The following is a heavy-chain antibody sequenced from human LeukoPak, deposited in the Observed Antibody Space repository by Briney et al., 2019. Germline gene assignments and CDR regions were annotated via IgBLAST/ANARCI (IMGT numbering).Heavy chain of an antibody. Sequence: SETLSLTCTVSGGSMSSNFYYWGWIRQPPGEGLEWIGNIYYSGSTYYNPSLKSRVTISVDTSKNQFSLKLSSVTAADTAVYYCARGRSGSYLSWFDPWGQGTLVTVSS. J-gene: IGHJ5*02. CDR2: IYYSGST. V-gene: IGHV4-39*01. CDR3: ARGRSGSYLSWFDP. D-gene: IGHD1-26*01. CDR1: GGSMSSNFYY.